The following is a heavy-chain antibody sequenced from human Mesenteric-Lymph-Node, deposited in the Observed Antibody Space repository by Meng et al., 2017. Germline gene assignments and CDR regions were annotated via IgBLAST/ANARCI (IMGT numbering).Heavy chain of an antibody. CDR3: AKARIALAAEFDY. D-gene: IGHD6-19*01. CDR2: VSGSGYTT. Sequence: GGSLRLSCAASGFTFNSHAMSWVRQAPGKGLEWVSFVSGSGYTTYYADSVKGRFIISRDNSNNTLYLQMNTLRAEDTALYYCAKARIALAAEFDYWGQGTLITVSS. CDR1: GFTFNSHA. V-gene: IGHV3-23*01. J-gene: IGHJ4*02.